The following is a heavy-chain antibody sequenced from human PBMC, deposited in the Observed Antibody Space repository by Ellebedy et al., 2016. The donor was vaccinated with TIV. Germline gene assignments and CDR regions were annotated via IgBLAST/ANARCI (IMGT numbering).Heavy chain of an antibody. D-gene: IGHD3-22*01. Sequence: ASVKVSCXTSGYTFTSYYMHWVRQAPGQGLEWMGIINPSGGSTSYAQKFQGRVTMTRDTSTSTVYMELSSLRSEDTAVYYCARGGNMIVVDYWGQGTLVTVSS. V-gene: IGHV1-46*01. J-gene: IGHJ4*02. CDR3: ARGGNMIVVDY. CDR1: GYTFTSYY. CDR2: INPSGGST.